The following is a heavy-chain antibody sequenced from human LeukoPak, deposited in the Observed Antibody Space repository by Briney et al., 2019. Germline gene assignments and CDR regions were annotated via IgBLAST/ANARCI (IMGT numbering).Heavy chain of an antibody. CDR2: IKYDGSDK. CDR3: ARDPGHSSVGEPKHNDY. V-gene: IGHV3-7*01. CDR1: GFNFKKYW. J-gene: IGHJ4*02. Sequence: GGSLRLSCAASGFNFKKYWMNWVRQAPGKGLEWVANIKYDGSDKNYVDFVKGRFTISRDNAKNSLYLQMNSLRAEDTAVYFCARDPGHSSVGEPKHNDYWGQGTLVTVSS. D-gene: IGHD3-10*01.